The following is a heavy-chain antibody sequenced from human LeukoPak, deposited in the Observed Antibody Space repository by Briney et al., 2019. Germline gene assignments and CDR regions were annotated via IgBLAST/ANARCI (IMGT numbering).Heavy chain of an antibody. V-gene: IGHV1-18*01. Sequence: ASVKVSCKVSGYTFTSYGISWVRQAPGQGLEWMGWISAYNGNTNYAQKLQGRVTMTTDTSTSTAYMELRSLRSDDTAVYYCARAVDYGDFKTFDYWGQGTLVTVSS. J-gene: IGHJ4*02. CDR2: ISAYNGNT. CDR1: GYTFTSYG. D-gene: IGHD4-17*01. CDR3: ARAVDYGDFKTFDY.